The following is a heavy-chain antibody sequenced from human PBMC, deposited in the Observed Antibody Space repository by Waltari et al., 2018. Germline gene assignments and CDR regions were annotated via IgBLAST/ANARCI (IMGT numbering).Heavy chain of an antibody. CDR2: TEYRAKWYN. Sequence: QVQLQQSGPGLVKPSQTLSLTCAISGDSVSSNSAAWNWIRQSPSRGLEWLGSTEYRAKWYNDYAGYVKSRITSNPDTSENQFCLQLNSVTREGTAVYYCARDPIRGSGRYYHAFDIWGQGTMVTVYS. CDR1: GDSVSSNSAA. J-gene: IGHJ3*02. CDR3: ARDPIRGSGRYYHAFDI. V-gene: IGHV6-1*01. D-gene: IGHD6-19*01.